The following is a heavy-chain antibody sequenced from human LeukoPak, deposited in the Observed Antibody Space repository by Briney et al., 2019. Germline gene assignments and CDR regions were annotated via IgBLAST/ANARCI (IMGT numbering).Heavy chain of an antibody. CDR1: GFTFNDYA. D-gene: IGHD5-12*01. CDR2: INWNSGSI. J-gene: IGHJ4*02. CDR3: AKDTRAASFQNIAAPDH. V-gene: IGHV3-9*01. Sequence: SGRSLRLSCVASGFTFNDYAMHWVRQAPGKGLEWVSGINWNSGSIGYADSVKGRFTISRDNAKNSLYLQMNSLRPEDTAFYYCAKDTRAASFQNIAAPDHWGQGTLVTVSS.